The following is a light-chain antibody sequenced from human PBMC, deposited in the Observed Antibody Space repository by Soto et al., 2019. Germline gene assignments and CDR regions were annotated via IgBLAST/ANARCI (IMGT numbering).Light chain of an antibody. V-gene: IGKV1-39*01. Sequence: DIQMTQSPSSLSASVGDRVTITCRASQSISSYLNWYQQKPGKAPKLLIYAASSLQSGVPSRFSGSGSGTGFTLTISSLQPEDFATYYCQQSYSTPPFTLGPGTKVDIK. CDR2: AAS. CDR1: QSISSY. CDR3: QQSYSTPPFT. J-gene: IGKJ3*01.